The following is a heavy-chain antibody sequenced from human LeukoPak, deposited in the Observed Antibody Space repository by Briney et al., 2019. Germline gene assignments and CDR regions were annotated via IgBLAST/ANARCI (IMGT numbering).Heavy chain of an antibody. V-gene: IGHV4-34*01. Sequence: SETLSLTCAVYGGSFSGYYWSWLRQPPGKGLEWIGEINHSGSTNYNPSLKSRVTISVDTSKNQFSLKLSSVTAADTAVYYCARGGSSWYPLYYFDYWGQGTLVTVSS. D-gene: IGHD6-13*01. J-gene: IGHJ4*02. CDR1: GGSFSGYY. CDR2: INHSGST. CDR3: ARGGSSWYPLYYFDY.